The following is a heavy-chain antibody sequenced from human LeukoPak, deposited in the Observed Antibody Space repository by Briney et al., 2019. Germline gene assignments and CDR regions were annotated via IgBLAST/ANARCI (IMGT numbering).Heavy chain of an antibody. J-gene: IGHJ4*02. CDR1: GFTFSSYE. CDR2: TSSSGSTI. CDR3: ARARWVGSSSRFDY. D-gene: IGHD6-6*01. V-gene: IGHV3-48*03. Sequence: GGSLRLSCAASGFTFSSYEMNWDRQAPGKGLEWVSYTSSSGSTIYYADSVKGRFTISRDNAKNSLYLQMNSLRAEDTAVYYCARARWVGSSSRFDYWGQGTLVTVSS.